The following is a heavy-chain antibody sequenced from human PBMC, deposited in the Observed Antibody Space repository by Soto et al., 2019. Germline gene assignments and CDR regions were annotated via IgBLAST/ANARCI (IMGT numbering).Heavy chain of an antibody. Sequence: PSETLSLTCAVSGDSVSNDNYYWSWIRQPPGKGLEWIGYIHYGGTTSFFPSYNPSLRSRVTISEDTSKNQFSLKLLSVTTADTAVYYCASSSIFGAFDIWGQGTMVTVSS. CDR3: ASSSIFGAFDI. V-gene: IGHV4-61*01. J-gene: IGHJ3*02. CDR1: GDSVSNDNYY. D-gene: IGHD3-3*01. CDR2: IHYGGTT.